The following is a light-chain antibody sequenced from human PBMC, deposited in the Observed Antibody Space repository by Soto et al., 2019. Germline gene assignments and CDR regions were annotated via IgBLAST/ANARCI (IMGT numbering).Light chain of an antibody. CDR2: DAS. J-gene: IGKJ1*01. CDR3: QQYSIDWT. V-gene: IGKV1-5*01. CDR1: QSIHSW. Sequence: DIQMTQSPSTLSASVGDRVTITCRASQSIHSWLVWYQQQPGKAPKMLIYDASNLESGVPSRFSGSVSGTELALTISSLQPDDFSTDSCQQYSIDWTFGQGTTVEIK.